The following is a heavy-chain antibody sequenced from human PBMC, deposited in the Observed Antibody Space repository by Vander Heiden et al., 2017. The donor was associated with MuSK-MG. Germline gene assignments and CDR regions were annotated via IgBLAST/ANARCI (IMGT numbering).Heavy chain of an antibody. V-gene: IGHV3-23*01. CDR3: AKYYGGNSRAYDAFDI. D-gene: IGHD4-17*01. CDR2: ISGSGGST. CDR1: GLTFSRYA. Sequence: EVQLLESGGGLVPLGGSLRLSCAASGLTFSRYAMSWVRQAPGKGLEWVSAISGSGGSTYYADSVKGRFTISRDNSKNTLYLQMNSLRAEDTAVYYCAKYYGGNSRAYDAFDIWGQGTMVTVSS. J-gene: IGHJ3*02.